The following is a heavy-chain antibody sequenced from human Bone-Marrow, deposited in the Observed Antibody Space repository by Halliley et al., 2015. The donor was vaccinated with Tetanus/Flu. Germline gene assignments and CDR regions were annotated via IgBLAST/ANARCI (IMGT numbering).Heavy chain of an antibody. CDR3: ARGGIEGGAY. Sequence: EWVGWISGYKGNPNYAPKLQGRVPMTTDTSTGTAYMGLGSLRSDDTAVYYCARGGIEGGAYWGQGTLVTVSS. CDR2: ISGYKGNP. V-gene: IGHV1-18*01. J-gene: IGHJ4*02. D-gene: IGHD3-16*01.